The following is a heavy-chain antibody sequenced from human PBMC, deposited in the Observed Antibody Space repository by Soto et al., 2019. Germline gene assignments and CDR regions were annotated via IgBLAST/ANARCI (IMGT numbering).Heavy chain of an antibody. Sequence: SQTLSLTCAISGDRVSSNSAAWNWIRQSPSRGLEWLGRTYYRSNWYNDYAVSLRGRVTINPETSKNQISLQLDSVTPEDTAVYYCAREIGVIAVTGRGYYYYGMDVWGQGTTVTVSS. CDR3: AREIGVIAVTGRGYYYYGMDV. D-gene: IGHD6-19*01. J-gene: IGHJ6*02. CDR2: TYYRSNWYN. V-gene: IGHV6-1*01. CDR1: GDRVSSNSAA.